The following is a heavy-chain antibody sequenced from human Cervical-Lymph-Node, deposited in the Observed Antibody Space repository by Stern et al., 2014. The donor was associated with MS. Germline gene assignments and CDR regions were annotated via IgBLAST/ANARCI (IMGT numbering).Heavy chain of an antibody. CDR1: GFSFDDYT. D-gene: IGHD3-22*01. Sequence: EVQLVESGGAVVQPGGSLRLSCAASGFSFDDYTMPWVRQAPGKGLEWVSLMRWSGGITSYADSVRGRFTISRDQSKNSVYLHLNSLRTEDTALYYCVRDFSEHYESSGPFDFWGQGTRVTVSS. J-gene: IGHJ4*02. CDR2: MRWSGGIT. CDR3: VRDFSEHYESSGPFDF. V-gene: IGHV3-43*01.